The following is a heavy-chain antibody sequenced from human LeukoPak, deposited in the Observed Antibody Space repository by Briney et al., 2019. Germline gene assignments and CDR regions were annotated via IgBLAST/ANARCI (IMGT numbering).Heavy chain of an antibody. D-gene: IGHD4-11*01. CDR2: ISGSGGST. CDR3: ARVARINSNYAGYYFDY. Sequence: GGSLRLSRAASGFTFSSYAMSWVRQAPGKGLEWVSAISGSGGSTYYADSVKGRFTISRDNSKNTLYLQMNSLRAADTAVYYCARVARINSNYAGYYFDYWGQGTLVTVSS. J-gene: IGHJ4*02. V-gene: IGHV3-23*01. CDR1: GFTFSSYA.